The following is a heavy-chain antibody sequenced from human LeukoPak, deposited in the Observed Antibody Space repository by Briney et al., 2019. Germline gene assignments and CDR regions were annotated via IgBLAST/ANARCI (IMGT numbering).Heavy chain of an antibody. CDR3: ARGSMSYFDY. J-gene: IGHJ4*02. CDR1: GFTFNSYS. CDR2: ISSSSGYI. Sequence: PGGSLRLSCAASGFTFNSYSLNWVRQAPGKGLEWVSSISSSSGYIYYADSVKGRFTISRDNAKNSVYLQMNGLRAEDTAVYYCARGSMSYFDYWGQGTLVTVSS. V-gene: IGHV3-21*01.